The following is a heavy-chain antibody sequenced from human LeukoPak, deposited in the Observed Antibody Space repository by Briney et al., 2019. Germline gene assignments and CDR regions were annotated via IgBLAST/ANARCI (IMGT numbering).Heavy chain of an antibody. CDR2: IYTSGST. J-gene: IGHJ5*02. V-gene: IGHV4-4*07. D-gene: IGHD2-2*01. CDR1: GGFISSYY. Sequence: SETLSLTCTVSGGFISSYYWSWIRQPAGKGLEWIGRIYTSGSTNYNPSLKSRVTMSVDTSKNQFSLKLSSVTAADTAVYYCARHPYCSSTSCSKNWFDPWGQGTLVTVSS. CDR3: ARHPYCSSTSCSKNWFDP.